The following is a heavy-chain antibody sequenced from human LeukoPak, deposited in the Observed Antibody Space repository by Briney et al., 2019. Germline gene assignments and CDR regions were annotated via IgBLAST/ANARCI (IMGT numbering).Heavy chain of an antibody. V-gene: IGHV4-4*07. J-gene: IGHJ4*02. CDR3: ARQIASAGTAGCDF. Sequence: SETLSLTCTVSGGSISSYYWSWIRRPAGKGLEWIGRIYSTGSTNYNPSLKSRVTMSVDTSKNQFSLRLRSVTAADTAVYYCARQIASAGTAGCDFWGQGALVTVSS. D-gene: IGHD6-13*01. CDR2: IYSTGST. CDR1: GGSISSYY.